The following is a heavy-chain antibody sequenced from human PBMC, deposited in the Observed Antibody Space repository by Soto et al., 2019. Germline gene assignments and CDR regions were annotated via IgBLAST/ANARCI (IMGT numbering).Heavy chain of an antibody. J-gene: IGHJ4*02. CDR1: GFTFSSYA. CDR3: AKDPGRGYSYGWNFDY. V-gene: IGHV3-23*01. D-gene: IGHD5-18*01. CDR2: ISGSGGST. Sequence: GGSLRLSCAASGFTFSSYAMSWVRQAPGKGLEWVSAISGSGGSTYYADSVKGRFTISRDNSKNTLYLQMNSLRAEDTAVYYCAKDPGRGYSYGWNFDYWGQGTLVTVLL.